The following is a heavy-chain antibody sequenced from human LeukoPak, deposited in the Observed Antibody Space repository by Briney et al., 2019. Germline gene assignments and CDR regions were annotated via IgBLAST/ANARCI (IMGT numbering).Heavy chain of an antibody. V-gene: IGHV3-23*01. CDR2: IRSGGDGT. J-gene: IGHJ3*02. D-gene: IGHD4-17*01. CDR3: ARDPNGDYVGAFEM. CDR1: GFTFTNYA. Sequence: GGSLRLSCAASGFTFTNYAMIWVRRAPGRGLEWVSAIRSGGDGTLYADSVKCRFTISRDNSKNTLFLQMNNMRAEDTAVYYCARDPNGDYVGAFEMWGPGTKVTVS.